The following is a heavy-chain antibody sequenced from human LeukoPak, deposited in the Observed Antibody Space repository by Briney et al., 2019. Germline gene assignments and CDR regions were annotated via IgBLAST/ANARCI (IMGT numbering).Heavy chain of an antibody. D-gene: IGHD3-22*01. J-gene: IGHJ4*02. V-gene: IGHV4-38-2*02. CDR1: GYSISSSYY. CDR3: ARSTRYYYDSSGYHFDY. CDR2: IYHSGST. Sequence: SETLSLTCTVSGYSISSSYYWGWIRQPPGKGLEWIGSIYHSGSTYYNPSLKSRVTISVDMSKNQFSLKLSSVTAADTAVYYCARSTRYYYDSSGYHFDYWGQGTLVTVSS.